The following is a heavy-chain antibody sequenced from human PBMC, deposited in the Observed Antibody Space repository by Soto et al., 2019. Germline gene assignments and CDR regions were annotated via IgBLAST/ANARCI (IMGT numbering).Heavy chain of an antibody. CDR3: VKSQSGSYFAAFAI. V-gene: IGHV3-23*01. D-gene: IGHD1-26*01. CDR2: ISGSGVTT. J-gene: IGHJ3*02. Sequence: PCVSLRLSCSPSGLTFRRYSMSCVRQSPGKLLEFVSAISGSGVTTWYADSLKGRFTISRDNSKNTLILQMKSLRAEETAVYYCVKSQSGSYFAAFAIWGQGLTVTVSS. CDR1: GLTFRRYS.